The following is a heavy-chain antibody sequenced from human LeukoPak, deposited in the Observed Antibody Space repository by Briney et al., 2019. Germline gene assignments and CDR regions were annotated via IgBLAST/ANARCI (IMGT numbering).Heavy chain of an antibody. CDR1: GFTFTDYY. CDR3: ARRRDGYNSGAFDI. J-gene: IGHJ3*02. V-gene: IGHV3-11*04. Sequence: PGGSLRLSCAASGFTFTDYYMSWIRQAPGKGLEWVSYISSSGSTIYYADSVKGRFTISRDNAKKSLYLQMNSLRAEDAAVYYCARRRDGYNSGAFDIWGQGTMVTVSS. CDR2: ISSSGSTI. D-gene: IGHD5-24*01.